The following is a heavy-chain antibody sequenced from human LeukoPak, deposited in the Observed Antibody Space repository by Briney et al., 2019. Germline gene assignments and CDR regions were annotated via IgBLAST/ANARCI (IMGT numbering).Heavy chain of an antibody. V-gene: IGHV4-34*08. D-gene: IGHD6-19*01. J-gene: IGHJ3*02. CDR2: IYHSGST. Sequence: GSLRLSCAASGFTFSDHYMDWVRQAPGKGLEWIGEIYHSGSTNYNPSLKSRVTISVDKSKNQFSLKLSSVTAADTAVYYCAVRSSGWSRDAFDIWGQGTMVTVSS. CDR3: AVRSSGWSRDAFDI. CDR1: GFTFSDHY.